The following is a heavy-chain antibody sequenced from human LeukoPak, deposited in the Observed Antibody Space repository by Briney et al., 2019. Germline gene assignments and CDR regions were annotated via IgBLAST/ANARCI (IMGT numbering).Heavy chain of an antibody. Sequence: AASVKVSCKASGYTFTSYGISWVRQAPGQGLEWMGIIDPRGGSTSYAQKFQGRVSMTRDTSTSTVYLDLSSLRSEDTAMYYCARVWAISSAGPPGCWGQGTLVTVSS. D-gene: IGHD6-13*01. CDR1: GYTFTSYG. V-gene: IGHV1-46*01. CDR2: IDPRGGST. CDR3: ARVWAISSAGPPGC. J-gene: IGHJ4*02.